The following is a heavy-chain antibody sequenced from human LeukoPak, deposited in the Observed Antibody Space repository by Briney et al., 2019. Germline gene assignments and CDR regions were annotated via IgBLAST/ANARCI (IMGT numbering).Heavy chain of an antibody. CDR1: GFTFSSYG. CDR3: AKLSDSDRIAVAGSDAFDI. D-gene: IGHD6-19*01. Sequence: PGGSLRLSCAASGFTFSSYGMHWVRQAPGKGLEWVAFIRHDGSNKYYADSVKGRFTISRDNSKNTLYLQMNSLRAEDTAVYYCAKLSDSDRIAVAGSDAFDIWGQGTMVTVSS. V-gene: IGHV3-30*02. J-gene: IGHJ3*02. CDR2: IRHDGSNK.